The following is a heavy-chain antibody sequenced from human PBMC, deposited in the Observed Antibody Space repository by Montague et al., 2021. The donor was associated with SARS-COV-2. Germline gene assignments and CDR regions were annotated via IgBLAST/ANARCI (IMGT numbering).Heavy chain of an antibody. Sequence: SETLSLTCTVSGGSVSSGSYYWSWIRQPPGKGLEWIGYIYYSGCTNYNPSLKSRVTISVDTSKNQFSLKLSSVSAADTAVYYCARDRGQTYYDILTGRALSVDFANGMDVWGQGTTVTVSS. V-gene: IGHV4-61*01. CDR2: IYYSGCT. CDR1: GGSVSSGSYY. D-gene: IGHD3-9*01. J-gene: IGHJ6*02. CDR3: ARDRGQTYYDILTGRALSVDFANGMDV.